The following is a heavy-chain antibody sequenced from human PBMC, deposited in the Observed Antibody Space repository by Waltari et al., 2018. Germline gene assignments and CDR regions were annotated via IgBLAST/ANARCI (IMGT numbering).Heavy chain of an antibody. J-gene: IGHJ3*02. Sequence: EVQLLESGGGLVQPGGSLRLSCAASGFTFSSYAMSWVRQAPGKGLELVSASSGSGGSTYYADAVKGRFTISRDNSKNTLYLQMNSLRAEDTAVYYCAATAPIGHDAFDIWGQGTMVTVSS. CDR2: SSGSGGST. CDR3: AATAPIGHDAFDI. V-gene: IGHV3-23*01. CDR1: GFTFSSYA. D-gene: IGHD2-21*01.